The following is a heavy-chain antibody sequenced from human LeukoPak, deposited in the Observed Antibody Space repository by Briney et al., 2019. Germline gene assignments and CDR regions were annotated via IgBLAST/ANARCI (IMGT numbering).Heavy chain of an antibody. CDR2: IYYSGST. Sequence: PSETLSLTCTVSGGSISSGGYCWSWIRQHPGKGLEWIGYIYYSGSTYYNPSLKSRVTISVDTSKNQFSLKLSSVTAADTAVYYCARQYYDILTGYYSDYWGQGTLVTVSS. V-gene: IGHV4-31*03. D-gene: IGHD3-9*01. CDR3: ARQYYDILTGYYSDY. CDR1: GGSISSGGYC. J-gene: IGHJ4*02.